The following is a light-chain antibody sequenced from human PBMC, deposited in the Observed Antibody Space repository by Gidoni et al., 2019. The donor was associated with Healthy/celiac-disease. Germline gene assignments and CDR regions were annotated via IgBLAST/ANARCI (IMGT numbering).Light chain of an antibody. CDR2: AAS. V-gene: IGKV1-39*01. CDR1: QSISSY. J-gene: IGKJ2*01. CDR3: QQSYSTPYT. Sequence: DLQMTQSTSSLSASVGDRVTITFRASQSISSYLNWYQQQPGKAPKLLIYAASSLQSGVPSRFSGSGSGTDFTLTISSLQPEDFATYYCQQSYSTPYTFGQGTKLEIK.